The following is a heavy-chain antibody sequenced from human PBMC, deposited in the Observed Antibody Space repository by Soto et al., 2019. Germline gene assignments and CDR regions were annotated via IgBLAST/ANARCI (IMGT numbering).Heavy chain of an antibody. Sequence: QVQLQESGPGLVKPSETLSLTCTVSGGSISSYYWSWIRQPPGKGLEWIGYIYYSGSTNYNPSLKSRVTISVDASKNQFDRELRSVTAADTSVYYCARGVVPAAGDPETYFDYWGQGTLVTVSS. CDR2: IYYSGST. CDR1: GGSISSYY. V-gene: IGHV4-59*08. D-gene: IGHD2-2*01. J-gene: IGHJ4*02. CDR3: ARGVVPAAGDPETYFDY.